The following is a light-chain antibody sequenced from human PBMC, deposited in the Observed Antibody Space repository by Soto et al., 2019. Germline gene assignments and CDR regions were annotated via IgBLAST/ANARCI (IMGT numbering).Light chain of an antibody. CDR1: QSIGTY. CDR3: QQRSDWTRT. Sequence: EIVLTQSPVTLSLSPGERATLSCRASQSIGTYLAWYQQKPDQAPRLLIYHAYNRATGIPARFSGSGSGTDFTLTISSLEPEDFAVYYCQQRSDWTRTFGQGTKVEVK. CDR2: HAY. V-gene: IGKV3-11*01. J-gene: IGKJ1*01.